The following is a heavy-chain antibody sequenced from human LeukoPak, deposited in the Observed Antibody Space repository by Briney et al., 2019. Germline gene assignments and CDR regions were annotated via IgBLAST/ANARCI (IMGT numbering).Heavy chain of an antibody. CDR1: GYTFTSYG. D-gene: IGHD3-3*01. V-gene: IGHV1-18*01. Sequence: ASVKVSCKASGYTFTSYGISWVRQAPGQGLEWMGWISAYNGNTNYAQKLQGRVTMTTDTSTSTAYMELRSLRSDDTAVYYCARDEVRYYDFWSGYPEWGYWGQGALVTVSS. J-gene: IGHJ4*02. CDR2: ISAYNGNT. CDR3: ARDEVRYYDFWSGYPEWGY.